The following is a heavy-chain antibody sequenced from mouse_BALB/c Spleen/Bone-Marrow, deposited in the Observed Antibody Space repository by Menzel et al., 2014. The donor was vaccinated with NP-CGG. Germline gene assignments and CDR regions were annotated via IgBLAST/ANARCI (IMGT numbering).Heavy chain of an antibody. CDR2: INPSNGGT. CDR3: TRGLRAWLAY. CDR1: GYTFTSYY. J-gene: IGHJ3*01. Sequence: VQLQQSGAELVKPGASVKLSCKAPGYTFTSYYMYWVKQRPGQGLEWIGGINPSNGGTNFNEKFKSKATLTVDKSSSTAYMQLSSLTSEDSAVYYCTRGLRAWLAYWGQGTLVTVSA. V-gene: IGHV1S81*02. D-gene: IGHD3-1*01.